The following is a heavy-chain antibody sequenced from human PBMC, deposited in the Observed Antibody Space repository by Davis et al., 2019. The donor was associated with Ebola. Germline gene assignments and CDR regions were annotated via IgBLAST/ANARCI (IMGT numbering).Heavy chain of an antibody. V-gene: IGHV1-18*04. CDR2: ISAYNGNT. J-gene: IGHJ4*01. D-gene: IGHD1-1*01. Sequence: ASVTVSCKASGYTFPSYGSSWVRQPPRQGLEWMGWISAYNGNTNYAQNVQGRVTMTTDTSTSTAYMEVAILRSDDTAVYYSVIAQFPTTSDHWGQGTLVTVSS. CDR3: VIAQFPTTSDH. CDR1: GYTFPSYG.